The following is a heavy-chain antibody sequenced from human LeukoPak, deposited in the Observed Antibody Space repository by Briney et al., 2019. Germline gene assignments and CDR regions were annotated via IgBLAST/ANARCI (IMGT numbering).Heavy chain of an antibody. J-gene: IGHJ4*02. CDR3: ARSPGGRSSGWYVDYFDY. Sequence: ASVKVSCKASGYTFTSYAMHWVRQAPGQRLEWMGWINAGNGNTKYSQKFQGRVTITRDTSASTAYMELSSLRSEDTAVYYCARSPGGRSSGWYVDYFDYWGQGTLVTVSP. CDR1: GYTFTSYA. D-gene: IGHD6-19*01. CDR2: INAGNGNT. V-gene: IGHV1-3*01.